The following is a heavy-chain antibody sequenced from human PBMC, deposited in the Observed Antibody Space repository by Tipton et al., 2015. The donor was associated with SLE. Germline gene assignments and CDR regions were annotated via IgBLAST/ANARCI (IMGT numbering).Heavy chain of an antibody. V-gene: IGHV4-59*07. Sequence: TLSLTCTVSGGSISSYYWSWIRQPPGKGLEWIGYIYYSGSTNYNPSLKSRVTISVDTSKNQFSLKLSSVTAADTAVYYCASAAYLVHAFDIWGQGTMVTVSS. D-gene: IGHD6-6*01. J-gene: IGHJ3*02. CDR2: IYYSGST. CDR3: ASAAYLVHAFDI. CDR1: GGSISSYY.